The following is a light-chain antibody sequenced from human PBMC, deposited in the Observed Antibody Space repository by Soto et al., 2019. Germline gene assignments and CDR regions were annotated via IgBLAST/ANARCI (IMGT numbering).Light chain of an antibody. CDR3: ASWDDSLNGHV. CDR2: SNN. Sequence: QSVLTQPPSASGTPGQRVSISCSGSSSNIGSHTVKWYQQLPGSAPKLPIYSNNQRPSGVPDRFSGSKSDTSASLDISGLQSEDEADYYCASWDDSLNGHVFGTGTKVTVL. CDR1: SSNIGSHT. V-gene: IGLV1-44*01. J-gene: IGLJ1*01.